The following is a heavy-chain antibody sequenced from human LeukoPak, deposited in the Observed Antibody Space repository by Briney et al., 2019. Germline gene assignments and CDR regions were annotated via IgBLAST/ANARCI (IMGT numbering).Heavy chain of an antibody. CDR1: GFTFSSYA. Sequence: GFLRLSCAASGFTFSSYAFNWVRQAPGKGLEWVSGITMSGDSTYYADSVKGRFTISRDNSKNTLYLQMTSLRAEDTALYYCARTPNRFYDFWGQGTLVTVSS. CDR2: ITMSGDST. J-gene: IGHJ4*02. V-gene: IGHV3-23*01. CDR3: ARTPNRFYDF.